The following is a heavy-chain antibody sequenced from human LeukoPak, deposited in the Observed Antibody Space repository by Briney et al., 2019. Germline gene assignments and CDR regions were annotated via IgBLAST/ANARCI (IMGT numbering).Heavy chain of an antibody. D-gene: IGHD2-15*01. CDR1: GFTFSSYS. V-gene: IGHV3-21*01. CDR3: ARGLRMDIVVVVAATFVDC. CDR2: ISSSSSYI. J-gene: IGHJ4*02. Sequence: GGSLRLSCAASGFTFSSYSMNWVRQAPGKGLEWVSSISSSSSYIYYADSVKGRFTISRDNAKNSLYLQMNSLRAEDTAVYYCARGLRMDIVVVVAATFVDCWGQGTLVAVSS.